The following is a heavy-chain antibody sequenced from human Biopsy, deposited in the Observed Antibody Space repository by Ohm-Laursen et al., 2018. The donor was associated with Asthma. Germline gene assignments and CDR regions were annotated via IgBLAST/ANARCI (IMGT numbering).Heavy chain of an antibody. Sequence: SLRLSCAASGFNFTTYAIAWIRQAPGRGLEWLSAISGSGRSAYYADSVKGRFTISRDNSKNTLYLQMNSLRAEDTAVYYCARGNHHLDYGGNSGAFDIWGQGTMVTVSS. D-gene: IGHD4-23*01. J-gene: IGHJ3*02. CDR3: ARGNHHLDYGGNSGAFDI. CDR1: GFNFTTYA. V-gene: IGHV3-23*01. CDR2: ISGSGRSA.